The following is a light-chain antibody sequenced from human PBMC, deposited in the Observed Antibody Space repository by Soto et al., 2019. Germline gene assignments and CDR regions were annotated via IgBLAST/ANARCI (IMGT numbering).Light chain of an antibody. V-gene: IGKV1-5*03. J-gene: IGKJ1*01. CDR1: QSISSW. CDR3: QQYKNYSPPWT. CDR2: KAS. Sequence: DIQMTQSPSTLSASVGDRVTITCRASQSISSWLAWYQQKPGKAPKLLIYKASTLESGVPLRFSGSGSGTEFTLSISSLQPDEIATYFCQQYKNYSPPWTFGQGTKVEI.